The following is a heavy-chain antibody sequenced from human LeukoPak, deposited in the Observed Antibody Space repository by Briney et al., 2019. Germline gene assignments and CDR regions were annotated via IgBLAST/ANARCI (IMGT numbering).Heavy chain of an antibody. CDR1: GGSISSYY. V-gene: IGHV4-59*08. CDR3: ARLAGERWLQLASAFDI. D-gene: IGHD5-24*01. J-gene: IGHJ3*02. Sequence: SETLSLTCTVSGGSISSYYWSWIRQPPGKGLEWIGYIYNSGSTNYNPSLKSRVTISVDTSKNQFSLKLSSVTAADTAVYYCARLAGERWLQLASAFDIWGQGTMVTVSS. CDR2: IYNSGST.